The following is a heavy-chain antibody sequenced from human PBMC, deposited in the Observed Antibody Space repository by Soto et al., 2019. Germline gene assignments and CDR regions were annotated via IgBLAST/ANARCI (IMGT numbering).Heavy chain of an antibody. Sequence: HPGGSLRLSCAASGFTFSSYVMHWVRQAPGKGLEWVAVISYDGSNKYYADSVKGRFTISRDNSKHTLYLQMNSLRPEDTAVYYCANDLEGDCTTTSCYTYYGLDIWGQESTVTVSS. V-gene: IGHV3-30*18. CDR2: ISYDGSNK. J-gene: IGHJ6*02. CDR3: ANDLEGDCTTTSCYTYYGLDI. CDR1: GFTFSSYV. D-gene: IGHD2-2*01.